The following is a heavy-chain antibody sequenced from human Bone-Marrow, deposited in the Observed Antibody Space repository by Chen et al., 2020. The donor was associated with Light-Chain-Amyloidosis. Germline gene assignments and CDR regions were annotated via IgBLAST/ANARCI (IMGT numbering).Heavy chain of an antibody. CDR3: ARGNDYYNSGSYFQSYNYYYGMDV. J-gene: IGHJ6*04. CDR2: IIQPVST. CDR1: GGSCSGYY. Sequence: QVQLQQWGAGLLKPSETLSLTGAVYGGSCSGYYCSWIRRPHGKGLEWIGEIIQPVSTNYNPAPKSRAIISVDKSKNQFSLKLSSITAEDTATYYCARGNDYYNSGSYFQSYNYYYGMDVWGKGTTVTVSS. D-gene: IGHD3-10*01. V-gene: IGHV4-34*01.